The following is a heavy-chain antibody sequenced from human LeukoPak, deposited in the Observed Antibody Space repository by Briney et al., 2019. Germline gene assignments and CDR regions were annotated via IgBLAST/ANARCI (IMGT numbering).Heavy chain of an antibody. CDR3: ARGYSSSRAWFDP. Sequence: GESLKISCKGSGYSFTSYWIGWVRQMPGKGLEWMGIIYPGDFDTRYSPSFQGQVTFSADNPIRTSYLQWSSRKASETAMYYCARGYSSSRAWFDPWGQGSLVTVS. V-gene: IGHV5-51*04. CDR1: GYSFTSYW. J-gene: IGHJ5*02. CDR2: IYPGDFDT. D-gene: IGHD6-13*01.